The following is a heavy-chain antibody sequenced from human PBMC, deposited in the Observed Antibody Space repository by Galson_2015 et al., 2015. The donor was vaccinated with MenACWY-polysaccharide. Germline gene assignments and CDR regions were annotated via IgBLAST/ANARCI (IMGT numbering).Heavy chain of an antibody. J-gene: IGHJ3*02. CDR2: MNPNSGNT. V-gene: IGHV1-8*01. CDR3: ARVGYYDSSGYSLNAFDI. Sequence: SVKVSCKASGYTFISYDFNWVRQATGQGLEWMGWMNPNSGNTGYAQKFQGRVTMTRSTSISTAYMELSSLRSEDTAVYYCARVGYYDSSGYSLNAFDIWGQGTMVTVSS. CDR1: GYTFISYD. D-gene: IGHD3-22*01.